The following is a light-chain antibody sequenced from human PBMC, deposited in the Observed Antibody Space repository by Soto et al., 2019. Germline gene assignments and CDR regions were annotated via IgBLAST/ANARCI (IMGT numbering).Light chain of an antibody. CDR1: QSVSSNY. V-gene: IGKV3-11*01. CDR2: DTS. J-gene: IGKJ1*01. CDR3: QQRSIWPWT. Sequence: EIVLTQSPGTLPLSPGERATLSCSASQSVSSNYLAWYQQKPGQAPRLLIYDTSDRATGIPARFSGSGSGTDFTLTISSLEPEDFAVFYCQQRSIWPWTFGQGTKVDNK.